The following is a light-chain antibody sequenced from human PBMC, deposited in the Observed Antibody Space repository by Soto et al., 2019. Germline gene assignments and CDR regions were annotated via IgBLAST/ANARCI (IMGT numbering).Light chain of an antibody. V-gene: IGKV4-1*01. Sequence: DIVMTQSPDSLAVSLGERATINCKSSQSVLHSPTNNNYLAWYQKKPGQPPKLLIYWASTRQSGVPDRVSGSGSGTDFTLTINSLQAEDAAVYYCHQSYSTPRTFGQGTKVEIK. CDR2: WAS. CDR3: HQSYSTPRT. CDR1: QSVLHSPTNNNY. J-gene: IGKJ1*01.